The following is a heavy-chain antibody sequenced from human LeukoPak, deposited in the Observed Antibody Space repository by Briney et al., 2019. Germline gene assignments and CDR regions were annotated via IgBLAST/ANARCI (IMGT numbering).Heavy chain of an antibody. V-gene: IGHV4-61*02. J-gene: IGHJ4*02. Sequence: SQTLSLTCTVSGGSISSGSYYWSWIRQPAGKGLEWIGRIYTSGSTNYHPSLKSRVTISVDTSKNQFSLKLSSATAAVSAVYYCARVGGSSSLWGGGTRFTVST. CDR3: ARVGGSSSL. CDR2: IYTSGST. D-gene: IGHD6-6*01. CDR1: GGSISSGSYY.